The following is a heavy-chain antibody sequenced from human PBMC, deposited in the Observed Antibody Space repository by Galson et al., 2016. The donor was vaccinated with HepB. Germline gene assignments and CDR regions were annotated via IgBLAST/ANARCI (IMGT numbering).Heavy chain of an antibody. V-gene: IGHV3-30*18. D-gene: IGHD4-11*01. CDR3: AKTLWSTVNTFDY. CDR2: ISYDGSNK. CDR1: GFTLSSSG. J-gene: IGHJ4*02. Sequence: SLRLSCAASGFTLSSSGMHWVRQAPGKGLEWVALISYDGSNKHYSASVKGLFTLSRDNSKNTLYLQMNSLRAEDTAVYYCAKTLWSTVNTFDYWGQGTLVTVSS.